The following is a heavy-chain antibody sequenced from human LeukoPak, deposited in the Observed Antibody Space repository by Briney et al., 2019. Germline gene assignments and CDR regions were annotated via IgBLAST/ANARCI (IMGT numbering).Heavy chain of an antibody. CDR2: LYNNGST. CDR3: ARLSGYDWESFYDY. Sequence: PSETLSLTCTVSGGSLWSFYWSWVRQPAGKGLEWIGRLYNNGSTNYSPSLKSRVTISVDTSKNQFSLRLSSVTAADTAVYYCARLSGYDWESFYDYWGQGTLVTVSS. J-gene: IGHJ4*02. CDR1: GGSLWSFY. D-gene: IGHD5-12*01. V-gene: IGHV4-4*07.